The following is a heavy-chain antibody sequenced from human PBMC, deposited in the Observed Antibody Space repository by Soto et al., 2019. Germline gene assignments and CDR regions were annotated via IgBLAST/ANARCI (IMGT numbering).Heavy chain of an antibody. Sequence: VQLVQSGAEVRKPGSSVKVSCKAAGGDFKNCIIAWVRQAPGHGLEWMGGVIPIFGTPNFVQKFQDRVTITADEATSTTYMELRSLRSEDTAVYYCARVVSCLSSSWIYYGMDVWGQGTTVIVSS. CDR2: VIPIFGTP. V-gene: IGHV1-69*01. J-gene: IGHJ6*02. D-gene: IGHD2-2*01. CDR1: GGDFKNCI. CDR3: ARVVSCLSSSWIYYGMDV.